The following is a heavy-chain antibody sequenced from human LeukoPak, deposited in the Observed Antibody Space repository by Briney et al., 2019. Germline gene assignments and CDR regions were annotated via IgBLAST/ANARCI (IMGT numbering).Heavy chain of an antibody. Sequence: GGSLRLSCAASGFTFSAYAISWVRQAPGKGLEWVSAISGSGGITYYADSVKGRFTISRGNSKNTLYLQMNGLRAEDTAVYYCAKHDPRREVITNWFDPWGQGTLVTVSS. CDR3: AKHDPRREVITNWFDP. CDR1: GFTFSAYA. J-gene: IGHJ5*02. D-gene: IGHD3-16*02. CDR2: ISGSGGIT. V-gene: IGHV3-23*01.